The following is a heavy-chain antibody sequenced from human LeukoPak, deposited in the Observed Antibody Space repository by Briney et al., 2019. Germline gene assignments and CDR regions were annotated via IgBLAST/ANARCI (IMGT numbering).Heavy chain of an antibody. CDR1: GYTFTGYY. CDR3: AREISSTIFGALRSDAFDI. CDR2: INPNSGGT. Sequence: ASVKASCKASGYTFTGYYMHWVRQAPGQGLEWMGWINPNSGGTNYAQKFQGRVTMTRDTSISTAYMELSRLRSDDTAVYYCAREISSTIFGALRSDAFDIWGQGTMVTVSS. J-gene: IGHJ3*02. D-gene: IGHD3-3*01. V-gene: IGHV1-2*02.